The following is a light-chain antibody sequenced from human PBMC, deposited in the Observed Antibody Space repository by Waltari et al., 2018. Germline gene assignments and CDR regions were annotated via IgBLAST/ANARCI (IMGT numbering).Light chain of an antibody. J-gene: IGLJ2*01. V-gene: IGLV2-14*03. CDR2: NVS. CDR1: SSDVGSYNF. Sequence: QSVLTQPASVSGSPGQSITISCTGTSSDVGSYNFVSWYQQHPGKAPKLIIFNVSNRPSWVSNRFSGSKSGNTASLTISGLQAEDEADFYCSSFSSGSTPVVFGGGTMLTVL. CDR3: SSFSSGSTPVV.